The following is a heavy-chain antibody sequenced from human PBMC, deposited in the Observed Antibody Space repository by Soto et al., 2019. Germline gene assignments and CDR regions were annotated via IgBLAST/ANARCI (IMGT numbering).Heavy chain of an antibody. V-gene: IGHV1-18*01. CDR3: ARGGTPIAY. Sequence: QVQLVQSGAEVKKPGASVKVSCKASGYTFTNFGISWVRQAPGQGLEWMGWISAYNGNTNEAQKFQGRVTMTTDTSTRTAYMEVRRLKFDDTAVYYCARGGTPIAYGGQGTLVTVSS. CDR1: GYTFTNFG. D-gene: IGHD3-16*01. J-gene: IGHJ4*02. CDR2: ISAYNGNT.